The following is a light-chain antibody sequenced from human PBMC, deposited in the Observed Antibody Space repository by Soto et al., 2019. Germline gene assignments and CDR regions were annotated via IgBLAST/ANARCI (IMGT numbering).Light chain of an antibody. J-gene: IGLJ2*01. V-gene: IGLV1-40*01. CDR1: SSNIGAGYD. CDR3: QSYDSSLSNSVI. Sequence: QSVLTQPPSVSGAPGQRVTISCTGSSSNIGAGYDVHWYRHLPGSAPQLLIHGNSNRPSGVPDRFSGSKSGPSASLAITGLQAEDEAEYYCQSYDSSLSNSVIFGGGTKLTVL. CDR2: GNS.